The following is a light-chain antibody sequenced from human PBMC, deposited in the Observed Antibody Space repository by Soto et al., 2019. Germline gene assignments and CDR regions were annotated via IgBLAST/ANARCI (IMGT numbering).Light chain of an antibody. CDR1: TSDVGGYNY. CDR3: CSLTTSHTYV. J-gene: IGLJ1*01. CDR2: EVS. Sequence: QSALTQPASVSGSPGQSITISCTGTTSDVGGYNYVSWYQQLPGNAPKLMIYEVSHRPSGVSNRYSGSKSGNSASLTISGLQADDEADYYCCSLTTSHTYVFGSGTKLTVL. V-gene: IGLV2-14*01.